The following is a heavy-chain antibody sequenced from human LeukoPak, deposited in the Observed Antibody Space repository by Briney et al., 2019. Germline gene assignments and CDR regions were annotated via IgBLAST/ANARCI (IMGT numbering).Heavy chain of an antibody. CDR2: IRSKANSYAT. Sequence: GGSLKLSCAASGFTFSGSAMHWVRQASGKGLEWVGRIRSKANSYATAYAASVNGRFTISRDDSKNTAYLQMNSLKTEDTAVYYCTSSGYSYYYWGQGTLVTVSS. CDR1: GFTFSGSA. V-gene: IGHV3-73*01. CDR3: TSSGYSYYY. D-gene: IGHD5-18*01. J-gene: IGHJ4*02.